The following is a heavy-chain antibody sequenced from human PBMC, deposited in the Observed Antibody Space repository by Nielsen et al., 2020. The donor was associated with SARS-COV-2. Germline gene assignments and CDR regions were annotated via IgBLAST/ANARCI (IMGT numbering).Heavy chain of an antibody. CDR3: AREARDTFDI. CDR2: ISADGAND. CDR1: GFTFSSYG. V-gene: IGHV3-30*12. J-gene: IGHJ3*02. Sequence: GESLKISCAASGFTFSSYGMHWVRQAPGKGLEWLTIISADGANDHYAESVRGRFTISRDNSQSTVYLQMTSLRAEDTAVYCCAREARDTFDIWGQGTMVTVSS.